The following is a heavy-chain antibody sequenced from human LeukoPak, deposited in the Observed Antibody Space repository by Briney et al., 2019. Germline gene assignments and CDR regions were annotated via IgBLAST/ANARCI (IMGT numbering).Heavy chain of an antibody. Sequence: ASVKVSCKASGYTFTSYYMHWVRQAPGQGLEWMGLINPSGSSTSYAQKFQGRLSLTRDMSTSTAYMELSSLRSEDTAVYYCANRYCSGGSCYSGWFDPWGQGTLVTVSS. V-gene: IGHV1-46*01. J-gene: IGHJ5*02. D-gene: IGHD2-15*01. CDR2: INPSGSST. CDR1: GYTFTSYY. CDR3: ANRYCSGGSCYSGWFDP.